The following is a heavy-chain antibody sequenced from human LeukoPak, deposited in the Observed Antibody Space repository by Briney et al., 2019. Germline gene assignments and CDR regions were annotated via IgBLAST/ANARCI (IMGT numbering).Heavy chain of an antibody. CDR2: ISYDGSNK. CDR1: GFTFSSHG. V-gene: IGHV3-30*18. J-gene: IGHJ4*02. D-gene: IGHD5-18*01. Sequence: GGSLRLSCAASGFTFSSHGMHWVRQAPGKGLEWVAVISYDGSNKYYADSVKGRFTISRDNSKNTLYLQMNSLRAEDTAVYYCAKVGLRYSYGAVNFDYWGQGTLVTVSS. CDR3: AKVGLRYSYGAVNFDY.